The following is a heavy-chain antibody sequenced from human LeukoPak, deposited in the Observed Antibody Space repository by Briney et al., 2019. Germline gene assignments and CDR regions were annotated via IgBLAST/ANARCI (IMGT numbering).Heavy chain of an antibody. CDR2: INPNSGGT. D-gene: IGHD1-26*01. CDR3: ARGNSGSYWEDY. CDR1: GYTFTDYY. Sequence: ASVKVSCKASGYTFTDYYMHWVRQAPGQGLEWMGWINPNSGGTNYAQNFQGRVTMTRDTPITTAYMELSRLRSDDTAVYYCARGNSGSYWEDYWGQGALVTVSS. J-gene: IGHJ4*02. V-gene: IGHV1-2*02.